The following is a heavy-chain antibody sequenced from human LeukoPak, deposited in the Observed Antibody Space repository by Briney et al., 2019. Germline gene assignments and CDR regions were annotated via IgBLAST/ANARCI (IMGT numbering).Heavy chain of an antibody. Sequence: PGGSLRLSCAASGLTFNNYGMHWVRQAPGKGLEWVAVILYDGRNKHYPDSVKGRFTISRDISTDTLWLQMDSLRTEDTAVYYCAKGPLRGTAAAIDYWGQGTLVTVSS. CDR2: ILYDGRNK. V-gene: IGHV3-30*18. CDR1: GLTFNNYG. CDR3: AKGPLRGTAAAIDY. J-gene: IGHJ4*02. D-gene: IGHD2-2*01.